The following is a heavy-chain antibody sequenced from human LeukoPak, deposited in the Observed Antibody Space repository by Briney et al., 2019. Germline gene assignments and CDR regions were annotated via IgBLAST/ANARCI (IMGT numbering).Heavy chain of an antibody. V-gene: IGHV4-34*01. CDR2: INHSGST. Sequence: SETLSLTCAVYGGSFSGYYWSWIRQPPGKGLEWIGEINHSGSTNYNPSLTSRVTISVDTSKNQFSPKLSSVTAADTAVYCCAREGTMVRGVIGYWGQGTLVTVSS. CDR3: AREGTMVRGVIGY. D-gene: IGHD3-10*01. J-gene: IGHJ4*02. CDR1: GGSFSGYY.